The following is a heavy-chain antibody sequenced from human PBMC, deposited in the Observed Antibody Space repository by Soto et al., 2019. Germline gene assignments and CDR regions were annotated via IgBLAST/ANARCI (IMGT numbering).Heavy chain of an antibody. CDR1: GYSFSNFW. Sequence: GESLKISCQASGYSFSNFWIAWVRQRPGEGLEWLGIIYPDDSDTRYSPSFLGQVTISADKSIKTTYLQWSSLKPSDTAIYFCASSVLVTSTMNYFDLWGQGTLVTVSS. J-gene: IGHJ4*02. CDR3: ASSVLVTSTMNYFDL. D-gene: IGHD2-8*02. CDR2: IYPDDSDT. V-gene: IGHV5-51*01.